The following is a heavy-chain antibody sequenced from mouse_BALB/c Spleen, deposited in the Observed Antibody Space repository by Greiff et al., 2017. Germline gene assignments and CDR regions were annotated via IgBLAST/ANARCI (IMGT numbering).Heavy chain of an antibody. D-gene: IGHD1-1*02. V-gene: IGHV14-4*02. CDR2: IDPENGDT. Sequence: VQLQQSGAELVRSGPSVKLSCTASGFNINDYYMHWVKQKPEQGLEWIGWIDPENGDTEYAPKFQGMATMTADTASNTVYLQLSSLTSEDTAVYYCNAGHYPFDYWGQGTTLTVSS. CDR1: GFNINDYY. J-gene: IGHJ2*01. CDR3: NAGHYPFDY.